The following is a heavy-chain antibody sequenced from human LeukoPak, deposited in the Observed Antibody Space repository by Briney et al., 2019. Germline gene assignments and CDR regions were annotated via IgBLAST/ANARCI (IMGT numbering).Heavy chain of an antibody. D-gene: IGHD3-10*01. CDR3: ARAAFTSGSGFDY. CDR2: IYYSGST. CDR1: GGSVSSGSYY. Sequence: SSETLSLTCTVSGGSVSSGSYYCSWIRQPPGKGLEWIAYIYYSGSTNYNPSLKSRVTISLDASKNQFSLRLSSVTAAVTAVYYCARAAFTSGSGFDYWGQGTLVTVSS. V-gene: IGHV4-61*01. J-gene: IGHJ4*02.